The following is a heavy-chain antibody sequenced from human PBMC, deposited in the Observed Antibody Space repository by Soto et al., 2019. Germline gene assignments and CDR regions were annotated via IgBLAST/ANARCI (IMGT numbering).Heavy chain of an antibody. CDR2: IKQEGSEK. CDR3: ARGTVEYSGYDKGYFDY. Sequence: EVQLVESGGGLVQPGGSLRLSCAASGFTFSSYWMSWVRQAPGKGLVWVANIKQEGSEKYYVDSVKGRFTISRDNAKNSLYLQMNSLRAEDTTVYYCARGTVEYSGYDKGYFDYWGQGTLVTVSS. V-gene: IGHV3-7*01. D-gene: IGHD5-12*01. CDR1: GFTFSSYW. J-gene: IGHJ4*02.